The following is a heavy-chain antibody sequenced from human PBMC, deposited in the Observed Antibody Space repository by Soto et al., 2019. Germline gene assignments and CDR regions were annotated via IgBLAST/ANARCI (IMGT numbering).Heavy chain of an antibody. D-gene: IGHD3-16*01. Sequence: QVQLQESGPGLVRPSQTLSLTCTVSGGSISSDGYYWSWIRQHPGKALEWIGYNYYSRPTYYNPSLKSRVTMSLDTSENQFSLKLTSVTAADTAVYYCARVSPYGGNVFDIWGQGTMVSVSS. V-gene: IGHV4-31*03. CDR3: ARVSPYGGNVFDI. CDR1: GGSISSDGYY. J-gene: IGHJ3*02. CDR2: NYYSRPT.